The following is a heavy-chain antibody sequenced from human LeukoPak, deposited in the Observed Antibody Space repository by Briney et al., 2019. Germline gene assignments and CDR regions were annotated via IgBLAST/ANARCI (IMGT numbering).Heavy chain of an antibody. CDR1: GFTFSAAW. Sequence: GGSLRLSCVASGFTFSAAWMSWVRQAPGKGLEWVGRIRSKANSYATAYAASVKGRFTISRDDSKNTAYLQMNSLKTEDTAVYYCTLDETTVDTLDIWGQGTMVTVSS. CDR3: TLDETTVDTLDI. D-gene: IGHD5-18*01. J-gene: IGHJ3*02. CDR2: IRSKANSYAT. V-gene: IGHV3-73*01.